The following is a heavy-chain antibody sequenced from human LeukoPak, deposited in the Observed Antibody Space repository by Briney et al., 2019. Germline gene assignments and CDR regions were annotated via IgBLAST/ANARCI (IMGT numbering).Heavy chain of an antibody. CDR1: GYTLTEVS. CDR3: TTGAVGVDVVYYFHY. CDR2: FDPEDGEI. J-gene: IGHJ4*02. Sequence: APVKVSCKVSGYTLTEVSLHWVRQAPGKGFEWMGRFDPEDGEIIHSQKFQGRVTTTEDTSGDTAYMELSSLTSEDTTMYYCTTGAVGVDVVYYFHYWGQGTLVTVSS. V-gene: IGHV1-24*01. D-gene: IGHD1-26*01.